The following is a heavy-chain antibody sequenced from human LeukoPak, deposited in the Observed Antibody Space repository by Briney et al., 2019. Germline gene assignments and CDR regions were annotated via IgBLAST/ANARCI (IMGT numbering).Heavy chain of an antibody. V-gene: IGHV1-2*02. Sequence: ASVKVSCKASGYTFTGYYMHWVRQAPGQGLEWMGWINPNSGGTNYAQKSQGRVTMTRDTSISTAYMELSRLRSDDTAVYYCARGPYRYSSGWYFDYWGQGTLVTVSS. CDR2: INPNSGGT. D-gene: IGHD6-19*01. J-gene: IGHJ4*02. CDR3: ARGPYRYSSGWYFDY. CDR1: GYTFTGYY.